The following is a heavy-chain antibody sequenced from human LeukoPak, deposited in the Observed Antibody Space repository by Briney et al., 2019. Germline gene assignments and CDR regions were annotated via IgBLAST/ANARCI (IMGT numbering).Heavy chain of an antibody. D-gene: IGHD2-2*01. CDR2: IYHIGST. Sequence: PSQTLSLTCAVSGGSITNGAYSWTWIRQPPGKGLEWIGYIYHIGSTYYNPSLESRVTISIDRSNQFSLRLSSVTAADTAVYYCARANFCGGTSCYYFDYWGQGTLVTVSS. CDR1: GGSITNGAYS. J-gene: IGHJ4*02. CDR3: ARANFCGGTSCYYFDY. V-gene: IGHV4-30-2*01.